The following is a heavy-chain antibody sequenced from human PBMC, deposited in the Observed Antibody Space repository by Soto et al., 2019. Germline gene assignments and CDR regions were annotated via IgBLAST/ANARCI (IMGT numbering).Heavy chain of an antibody. CDR3: ARQDYYYDSSGYYYAFDP. Sequence: PGESLKISCQGSGYSFTSYWIGWVRQMPGKGLEWMGIIYPGDSDTRYSPSFQGQVTISADKSISTAYLQWSSLKASDTAMYYCARQDYYYDSSGYYYAFDPWGQGTLVTVSS. CDR2: IYPGDSDT. CDR1: GYSFTSYW. J-gene: IGHJ5*02. D-gene: IGHD3-22*01. V-gene: IGHV5-51*01.